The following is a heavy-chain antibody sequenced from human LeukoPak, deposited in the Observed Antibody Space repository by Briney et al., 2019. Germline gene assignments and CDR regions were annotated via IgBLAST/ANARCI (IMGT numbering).Heavy chain of an antibody. CDR1: GYTFTSCD. Sequence: ASVKVSCKASGYTFTSCDINWVRQATGQGLEWMGWMNPNSGNTGYAQKFQGRVTMTRNTSTSTAYMELSSLRSEDTAVYYCARGTIVVPALHYWGQGTLVTVSS. D-gene: IGHD2-2*01. V-gene: IGHV1-8*01. CDR2: MNPNSGNT. J-gene: IGHJ4*02. CDR3: ARGTIVVPALHY.